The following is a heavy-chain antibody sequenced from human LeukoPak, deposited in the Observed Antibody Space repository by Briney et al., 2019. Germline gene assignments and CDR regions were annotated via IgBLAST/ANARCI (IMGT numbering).Heavy chain of an antibody. CDR3: ARMTLSTGTYDY. CDR1: GFTFTSYA. D-gene: IGHD1-1*01. Sequence: GGSLRLSCAASGFTFTSYAMHWVRQAPGQRLEWMGWINAGNGNTKYSQEFQGRVTITRDTSASTAYMELSSLRSEDMAVYYCARMTLSTGTYDYWGQGTLVTVSS. J-gene: IGHJ4*02. V-gene: IGHV1-3*03. CDR2: INAGNGNT.